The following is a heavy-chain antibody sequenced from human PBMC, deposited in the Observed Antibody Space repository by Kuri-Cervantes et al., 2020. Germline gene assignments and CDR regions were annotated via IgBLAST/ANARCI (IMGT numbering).Heavy chain of an antibody. Sequence: GESLKISCAASGFTFSSYAMSWVRQAPGTRLEWVSGISGSGGSTYYADSVKGRFTISRDNSKNTLYLQMNSLRAEDTAVYYCAREAAVAGTVFDYWGQGTLVTVSS. CDR2: ISGSGGST. CDR3: AREAAVAGTVFDY. D-gene: IGHD6-19*01. J-gene: IGHJ4*02. CDR1: GFTFSSYA. V-gene: IGHV3-23*01.